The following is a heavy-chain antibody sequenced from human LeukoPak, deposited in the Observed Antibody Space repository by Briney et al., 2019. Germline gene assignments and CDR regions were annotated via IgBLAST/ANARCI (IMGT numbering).Heavy chain of an antibody. Sequence: SVKVSCKTSGGAFLSHTFSWVRQAPGQGLEWMGKITPVINTANYAQTFQGRVSIYADRYTTTVYMDLSGLRPDDTAVYYCARVNLRGSNYNWFDPWGQGTLVTVAS. J-gene: IGHJ5*02. D-gene: IGHD1-26*01. CDR2: ITPVINTA. CDR1: GGAFLSHT. CDR3: ARVNLRGSNYNWFDP. V-gene: IGHV1-69*08.